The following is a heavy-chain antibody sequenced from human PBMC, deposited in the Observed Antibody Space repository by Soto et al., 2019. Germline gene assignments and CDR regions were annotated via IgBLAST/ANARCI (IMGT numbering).Heavy chain of an antibody. Sequence: VQLTESGPGLVRPSGTLSLTCDVSGGSITTSVLWTWVRQFPGRGFGWIGEIAHGCHTNYIPSLSGRVTMSVDLSNSHFSLNVASVNAADTAVYFCAGGRDYDYWGQGTLFTVSS. D-gene: IGHD1-26*01. V-gene: IGHV4-4*02. CDR1: GGSITTSVL. J-gene: IGHJ4*02. CDR3: AGGRDYDY. CDR2: IAHGCHT.